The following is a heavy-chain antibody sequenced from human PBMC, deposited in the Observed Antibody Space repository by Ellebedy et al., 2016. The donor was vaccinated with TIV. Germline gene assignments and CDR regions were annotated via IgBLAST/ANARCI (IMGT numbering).Heavy chain of an antibody. J-gene: IGHJ5*01. D-gene: IGHD1-26*01. Sequence: AASVKVSCKASGYTFSAYYMHWVRQAPGQDLGWMGWINPNNGDTNCAQKFQGWVTMTRDTSISTAYMDLNRLTSDDTAVYYCARGPRIVGATTGNWFESWGQGTLVTVSS. CDR3: ARGPRIVGATTGNWFES. CDR1: GYTFSAYY. CDR2: INPNNGDT. V-gene: IGHV1-2*04.